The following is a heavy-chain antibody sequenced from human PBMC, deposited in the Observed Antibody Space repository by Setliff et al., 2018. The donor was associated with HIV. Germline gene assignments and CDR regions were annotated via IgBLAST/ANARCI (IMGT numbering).Heavy chain of an antibody. CDR2: IYTSGST. CDR3: ARLSGDYYYFDY. V-gene: IGHV4-4*09. J-gene: IGHJ4*02. Sequence: SETLSLTCTVSGGSISSYYWSWIRQTPGKGLEWIGYIYTSGSTNYNPSLKSRVNISLDTSKNQFSLKLTSVTAADTAVYYCARLSGDYYYFDYWGQGTLVTVSS. D-gene: IGHD2-21*02. CDR1: GGSISSYY.